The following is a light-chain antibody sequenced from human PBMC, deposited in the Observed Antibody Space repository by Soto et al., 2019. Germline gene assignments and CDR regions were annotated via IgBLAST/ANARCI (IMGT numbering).Light chain of an antibody. Sequence: QAVVTQEPSLTVSPGGTVTLTCASSTGAVTSGYYPNWFQQRPRQPPRALIYSTTYKHSWTPGRFSGALLGGRAALTLSGAQPEDEADYYCLLFYGHGVVFGEGTKLTVL. CDR3: LLFYGHGVV. V-gene: IGLV7-43*01. CDR2: STT. J-gene: IGLJ2*01. CDR1: TGAVTSGYY.